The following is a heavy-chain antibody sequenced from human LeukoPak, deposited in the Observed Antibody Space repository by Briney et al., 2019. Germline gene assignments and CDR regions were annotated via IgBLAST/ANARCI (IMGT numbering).Heavy chain of an antibody. CDR3: ASSRYFDWLGRGYAAFDI. Sequence: PGGSLRLPCAASGFTFSDHYMSWIRQPPGKGLEWIGEINHSGSTNYNPSLKSRVTISVDTSKNQFSLKLSSVTAADTAVYYCASSRYFDWLGRGYAAFDIWGQGTMVTVSS. D-gene: IGHD3-9*01. V-gene: IGHV4-34*01. J-gene: IGHJ3*02. CDR1: GFTFSDHY. CDR2: INHSGST.